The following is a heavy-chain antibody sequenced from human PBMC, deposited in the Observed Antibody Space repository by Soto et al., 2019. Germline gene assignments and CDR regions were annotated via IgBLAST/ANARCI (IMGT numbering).Heavy chain of an antibody. CDR3: ARAISTMIVVVITDPEPDAFDI. D-gene: IGHD3-22*01. V-gene: IGHV4-59*01. Sequence: ETLSLTCTVSGGSISNYYWSWIRQPPGKGLEWIGYIYYTGSTNYNPSLKSRVTISVDTSKNQFSLKLSSVTAADTAVYYCARAISTMIVVVITDPEPDAFDIWGQGTMVTVSS. CDR2: IYYTGST. J-gene: IGHJ3*02. CDR1: GGSISNYY.